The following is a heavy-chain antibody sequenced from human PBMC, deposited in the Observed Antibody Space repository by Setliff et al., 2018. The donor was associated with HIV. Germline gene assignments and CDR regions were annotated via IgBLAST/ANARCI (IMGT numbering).Heavy chain of an antibody. CDR3: ARAFYGISAGYYYFDV. Sequence: SETLSLTCTVSGGSISSGSYYWSWIRQPAGKGLEWIGRIYTSGSTNYNPSLKSRVTFSVDTSKNQFALKLTSVTAADTAVYYCARAFYGISAGYYYFDVWGQGALVTVSS. V-gene: IGHV4-61*02. CDR1: GGSISSGSYY. J-gene: IGHJ4*02. CDR2: IYTSGST. D-gene: IGHD3-9*01.